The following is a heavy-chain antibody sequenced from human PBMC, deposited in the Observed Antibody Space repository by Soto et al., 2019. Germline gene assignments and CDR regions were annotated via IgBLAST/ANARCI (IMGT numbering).Heavy chain of an antibody. J-gene: IGHJ5*02. CDR1: GGTFSSYA. CDR3: AGGCIGVVPAGTRDNLFDP. Sequence: ASVKVSCKASGGTFSSYAISWVRQAPGQGLEWMGGIIPIFGTANYAQKFQGRVTITADESTSTAYMELSSLRSEDTAVYYCAGGCIGVVPAGTRDNLFDPWGPGTLGNGSS. V-gene: IGHV1-69*13. D-gene: IGHD2-2*01. CDR2: IIPIFGTA.